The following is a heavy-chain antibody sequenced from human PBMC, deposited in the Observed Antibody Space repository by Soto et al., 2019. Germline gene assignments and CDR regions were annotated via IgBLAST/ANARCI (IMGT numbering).Heavy chain of an antibody. D-gene: IGHD6-19*01. J-gene: IGHJ5*02. Sequence: GGSLRLSCAASGFTFSSYWMSWVRQAPGKGLEWVANIKQDGSGKYYVDSVKGRFTISRDNAKNSLYLQMNSLRAEDTAVYYCARDDVVAVAGTFWYNWFDPWGQGTLVTVSS. CDR2: IKQDGSGK. CDR1: GFTFSSYW. CDR3: ARDDVVAVAGTFWYNWFDP. V-gene: IGHV3-7*01.